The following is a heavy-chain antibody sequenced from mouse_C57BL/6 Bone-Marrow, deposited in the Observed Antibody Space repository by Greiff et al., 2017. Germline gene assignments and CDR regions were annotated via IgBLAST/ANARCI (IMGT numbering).Heavy chain of an antibody. J-gene: IGHJ3*01. Sequence: EVQLVESGGGLVQPKGSLKLSCAASGFSFNTYAMNWVRQAPGKGLEWVARIRSKSNNYATYYADSVKDRFTISRDDSESMLYLQMNNLKTEDTAMYYCVRHGGNPLFAYWGQGTLVTVSA. D-gene: IGHD2-1*01. CDR3: VRHGGNPLFAY. CDR2: IRSKSNNYAT. V-gene: IGHV10-1*01. CDR1: GFSFNTYA.